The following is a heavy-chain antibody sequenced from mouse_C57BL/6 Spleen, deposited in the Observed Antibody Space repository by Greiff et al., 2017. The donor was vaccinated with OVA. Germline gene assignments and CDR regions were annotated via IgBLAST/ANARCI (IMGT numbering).Heavy chain of an antibody. CDR3: ARESTMVTTGFDY. J-gene: IGHJ2*01. V-gene: IGHV1-52*01. Sequence: VKLQQSGAELVRPGSSVKLSCKASGYTFTSYWMHWVKQRPIQGLEWIGNIDPSDSETHYNQKFKDKATLTVDKSSSTAYMQLSSLTSEDSAVYYCARESTMVTTGFDYWGQGTTLTVSS. D-gene: IGHD2-2*01. CDR1: GYTFTSYW. CDR2: IDPSDSET.